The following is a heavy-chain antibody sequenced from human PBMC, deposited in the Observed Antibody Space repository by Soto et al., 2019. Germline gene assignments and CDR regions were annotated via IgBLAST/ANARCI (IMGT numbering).Heavy chain of an antibody. J-gene: IGHJ4*02. V-gene: IGHV4-30-2*01. CDR2: IYHSGST. CDR1: GGSISSGGYS. Sequence: QLQLQESGSGLVKPSQTLSLTCAVSGGSISSGGYSWSWIRQPPGKGLERMGNIYHSGSTYYNPSLKSRVAISVDRSKNQVSLKLSSVTAADTAVYYCARGMTTVTTLDYWGQGTLVTVSS. CDR3: ARGMTTVTTLDY. D-gene: IGHD4-4*01.